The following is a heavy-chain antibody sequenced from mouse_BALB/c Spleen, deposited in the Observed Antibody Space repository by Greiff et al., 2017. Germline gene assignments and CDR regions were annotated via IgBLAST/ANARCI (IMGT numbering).Heavy chain of an antibody. CDR1: GFSLTGYG. J-gene: IGHJ3*01. CDR3: ARGSYYYGSSYVGFAY. V-gene: IGHV2-6-7*01. D-gene: IGHD1-1*01. Sequence: VQLVESGPGLVAPSQSLSITCTVSGFSLTGYGVNWVRQPPGKGLEWLGMIWGDGSTDYNSALKSRLSISKDNSKSQVFLKMNSLQTDDTARYYCARGSYYYGSSYVGFAYWGQGTLVTVSA. CDR2: IWGDGST.